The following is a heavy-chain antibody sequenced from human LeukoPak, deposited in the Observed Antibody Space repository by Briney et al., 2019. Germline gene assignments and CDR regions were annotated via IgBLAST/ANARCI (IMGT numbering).Heavy chain of an antibody. CDR2: IYYSGST. V-gene: IGHV4-59*01. D-gene: IGHD6-13*01. CDR3: ARVAAAAPFEY. CDR1: GGSISSYY. Sequence: SETLSLTCTVSGGSISSYYWSWIRQPPGKGLEWIGYIYYSGSTNYNPSLKSRVTISVDTSKNQFSLKLSSVTAADTAVYYCARVAAAAPFEYWAQGTLVTVSS. J-gene: IGHJ4*02.